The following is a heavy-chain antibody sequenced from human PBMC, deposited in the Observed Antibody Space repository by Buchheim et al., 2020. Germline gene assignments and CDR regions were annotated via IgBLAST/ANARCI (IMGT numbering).Heavy chain of an antibody. CDR3: ARGFWSGYYTDY. D-gene: IGHD3-3*01. CDR2: IYYSGST. V-gene: IGHV4-59*01. CDR1: GGSISSYY. J-gene: IGHJ4*02. Sequence: QVRLQESGPGLVKPSETLSLTCTVSGGSISSYYWSWIRQPPGKGLEWIGYIYYSGSTNYNPSLKSRVTISVDTSKNQFSLKLSSVTAADTAVYYCARGFWSGYYTDYWGQGTL.